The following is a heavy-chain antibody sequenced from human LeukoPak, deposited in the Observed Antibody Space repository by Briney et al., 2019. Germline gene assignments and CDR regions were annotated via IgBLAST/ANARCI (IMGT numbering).Heavy chain of an antibody. CDR3: ARFPYYYGSGSYYLDY. CDR1: GGSFSGYY. CDR2: INHSGST. D-gene: IGHD3-10*01. Sequence: SETLSLTCAVYGGSFSGYYWSWIRQPPGKGLEWIGEINHSGSTSYNPSLKSRVTISVDTSKNQFSLKLSSVTAADTAVYYCARFPYYYGSGSYYLDYWGQGTLVTVSS. V-gene: IGHV4-34*01. J-gene: IGHJ4*02.